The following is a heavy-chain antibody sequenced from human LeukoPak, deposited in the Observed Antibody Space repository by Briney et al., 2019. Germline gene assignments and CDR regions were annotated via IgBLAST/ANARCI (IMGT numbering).Heavy chain of an antibody. CDR3: ARGQGGIVGASLGGYFDL. D-gene: IGHD1-26*01. J-gene: IGHJ2*01. CDR1: GFTFSSYA. Sequence: GGSLRLSCAASGFTFSSYAMHWVRQAPGKGLEWVAVISYDGSNKYYADSVKGRFTISRDNSKNTLYLQMNSLRAEDTAVYYCARGQGGIVGASLGGYFDLWGRGTLVTVSS. CDR2: ISYDGSNK. V-gene: IGHV3-30-3*01.